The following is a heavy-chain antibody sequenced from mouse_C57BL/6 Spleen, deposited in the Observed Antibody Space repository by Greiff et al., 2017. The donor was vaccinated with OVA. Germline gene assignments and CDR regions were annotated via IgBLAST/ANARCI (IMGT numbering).Heavy chain of an antibody. V-gene: IGHV1-52*01. CDR2: IDPSDSET. CDR3: AREEYDGYFHAMDY. Sequence: VQLQQPGAELVRPGSSVKLSCKASGYTFTSYWMHWVKQRPIQGLEWIGNIDPSDSETHYNQKFKDKATLTVDKSSSTAYMQLSSLTSEDSAVDYCAREEYDGYFHAMDYWGQGTSVTVSS. CDR1: GYTFTSYW. D-gene: IGHD2-3*01. J-gene: IGHJ4*01.